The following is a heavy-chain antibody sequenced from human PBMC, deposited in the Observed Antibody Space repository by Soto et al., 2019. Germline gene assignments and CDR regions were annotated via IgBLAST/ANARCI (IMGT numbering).Heavy chain of an antibody. CDR3: AKDLKAGDIVPRAAFDI. J-gene: IGHJ3*02. CDR1: GFTFSSYA. D-gene: IGHD5-12*01. Sequence: GGSLRLSCAASGFTFSSYAMSWVRQAPGKGLEWVSAISGSGGSTYYADSVKGRFTISRDNSKNTLYLQMNSLRAEDTAVYYCAKDLKAGDIVPRAAFDIWGQGTMVTVSS. CDR2: ISGSGGST. V-gene: IGHV3-23*01.